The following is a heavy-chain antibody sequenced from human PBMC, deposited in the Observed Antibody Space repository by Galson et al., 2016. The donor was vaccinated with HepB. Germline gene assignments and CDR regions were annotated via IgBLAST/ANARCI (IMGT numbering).Heavy chain of an antibody. V-gene: IGHV4-34*01. Sequence: LSLTCAVYGGSFSDYYWSWIRQPPGKGLEWIGENNDNRFTNYNPSLKSRVTILIDTSKNQFSLKLSSVTAADTAVYYCARIKSNFYYGMDVWGQGTTVTVSS. CDR3: ARIKSNFYYGMDV. J-gene: IGHJ6*02. CDR1: GGSFSDYY. CDR2: NNDNRFT.